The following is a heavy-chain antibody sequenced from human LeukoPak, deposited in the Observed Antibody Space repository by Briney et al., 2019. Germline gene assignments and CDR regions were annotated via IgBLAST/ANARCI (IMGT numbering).Heavy chain of an antibody. V-gene: IGHV3-23*01. D-gene: IGHD4-17*01. CDR1: IDSFTNYY. CDR2: ISESGGST. CDR3: AKGHYGDSDY. J-gene: IGHJ4*02. Sequence: LTCAVYIDSFTNYYWNWIRQAPGKGLEWVSGISESGGSTYYADSVKGRFTMSRDNSKNTLDLQMNSLRAEDTAVYYCAKGHYGDSDYWGQGTLVTVSS.